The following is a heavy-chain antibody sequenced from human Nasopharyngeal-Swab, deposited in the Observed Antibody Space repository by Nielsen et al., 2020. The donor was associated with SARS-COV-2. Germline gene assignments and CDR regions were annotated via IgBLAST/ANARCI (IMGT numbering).Heavy chain of an antibody. J-gene: IGHJ4*02. D-gene: IGHD3-22*01. V-gene: IGHV4-34*01. CDR3: ARENYYDSSDYYGGYFDY. Sequence: ESLKISCAVYGGSFSGYYWSWIRQPPGKGLEWIGEINHSGSTNYNPSLKSRVTISVDTSKNQFSLRLSSVTAADTAVYYCARENYYDSSDYYGGYFDYWGQGTLVTVSS. CDR2: INHSGST. CDR1: GGSFSGYY.